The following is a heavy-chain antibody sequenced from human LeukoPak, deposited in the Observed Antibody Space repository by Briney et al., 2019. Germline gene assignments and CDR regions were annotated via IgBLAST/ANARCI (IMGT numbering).Heavy chain of an antibody. CDR3: ARYCSSATCIDS. D-gene: IGHD2-2*01. V-gene: IGHV3-7*01. Sequence: GSLRLSCAASGFTFTNHWVSWVRQAPGNGLGWVANIKEDGSEERYAASVKGRVSIPRDNAKHSLLLQMSSLRAEDTAVYYCARYCSSATCIDSWGQGTLVTVSS. CDR1: GFTFTNHW. CDR2: IKEDGSEE. J-gene: IGHJ4*02.